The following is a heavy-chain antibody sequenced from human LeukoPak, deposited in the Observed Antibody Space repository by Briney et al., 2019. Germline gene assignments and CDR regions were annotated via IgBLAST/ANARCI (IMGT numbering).Heavy chain of an antibody. CDR2: IWYDGSNK. CDR3: ARAQWELPMDY. CDR1: GFTFSSYG. J-gene: IGHJ4*02. D-gene: IGHD1-26*01. Sequence: GGSLRPSCAASGFTFSSYGMHWVRQAPGKGLEWVAVIWYDGSNKYYADSVKGRFTISRDNSKNTLYLQMNSLRAEDTAVYYCARAQWELPMDYWGQGTLVTVSS. V-gene: IGHV3-33*01.